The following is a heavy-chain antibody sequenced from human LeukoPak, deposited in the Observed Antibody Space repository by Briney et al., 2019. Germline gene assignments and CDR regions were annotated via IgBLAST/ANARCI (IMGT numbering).Heavy chain of an antibody. CDR3: ARDGRGLTPFDY. CDR1: GFTFSSHW. Sequence: GGSLRLSCAASGFTFSSHWMHWVRQAPGKGLVWVSRSNPDGSSTSYADSVKGRFTISRDNAKNTLYLQMNSLRADDTAVYFCARDGRGLTPFDYWGLGTLVTVSS. J-gene: IGHJ4*02. D-gene: IGHD6-25*01. CDR2: SNPDGSST. V-gene: IGHV3-74*01.